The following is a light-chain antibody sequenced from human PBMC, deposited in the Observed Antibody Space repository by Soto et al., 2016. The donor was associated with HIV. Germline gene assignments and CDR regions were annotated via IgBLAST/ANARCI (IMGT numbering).Light chain of an antibody. CDR1: QGISSY. J-gene: IGKJ2*01. CDR3: QQYCSYPRT. V-gene: IGKV1-8*01. Sequence: IQMTQSPSSFSASTGDRVTITCRASQGISSYLAWYQQKPGKAPKLLIYAASTLQSGVPSRFSGSGSGTDFTLTISCLQSEDFATYYCQQYCSYPRTFGQGTKLEIK. CDR2: AAS.